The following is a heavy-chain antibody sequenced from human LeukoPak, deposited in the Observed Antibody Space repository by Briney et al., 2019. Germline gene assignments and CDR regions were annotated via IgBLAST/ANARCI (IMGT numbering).Heavy chain of an antibody. D-gene: IGHD5-18*01. Sequence: PGGSLRLSCSASGFTFSRYSMHWVRQAPGKGLEYVSVISSNGGSTYYADSVKGRFTISRDNSKNTLYLQMSSLRAEDTAVYYCVLSTTMVTCFDYWGQGTLVTVSS. CDR1: GFTFSRYS. CDR3: VLSTTMVTCFDY. J-gene: IGHJ4*02. V-gene: IGHV3-64D*06. CDR2: ISSNGGST.